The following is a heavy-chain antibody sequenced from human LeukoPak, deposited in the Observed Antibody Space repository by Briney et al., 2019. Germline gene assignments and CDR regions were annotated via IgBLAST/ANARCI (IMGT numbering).Heavy chain of an antibody. V-gene: IGHV3-30-3*01. CDR1: GFTFSSYA. CDR3: ARDLEDCSGGSCYSWFDP. CDR2: ISYDGSNK. D-gene: IGHD2-15*01. Sequence: GRSLRLSCAASGFTFSSYAMHWVRQAPGKGLEWVAVISYDGSNKYYADSVKGRFTISRDNSKNTLYLQMNSLRAEDTAVYYCARDLEDCSGGSCYSWFDPWGQGTLVTVSS. J-gene: IGHJ5*02.